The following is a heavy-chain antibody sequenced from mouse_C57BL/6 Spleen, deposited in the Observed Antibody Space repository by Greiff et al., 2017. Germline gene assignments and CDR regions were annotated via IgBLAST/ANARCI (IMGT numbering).Heavy chain of an antibody. Sequence: QVQLQQSGPELVKPGASVKISCKASGYAFSSSWMNWVKQRPGTGLEWIGRIYPGDGDTNYNGKFKGKATLTADKSSSTAYMQLSSLTSEDSAVYFCAREGGTLNFDYWGQGTTLTVSS. J-gene: IGHJ2*01. D-gene: IGHD3-3*01. CDR3: AREGGTLNFDY. CDR1: GYAFSSSW. CDR2: IYPGDGDT. V-gene: IGHV1-82*01.